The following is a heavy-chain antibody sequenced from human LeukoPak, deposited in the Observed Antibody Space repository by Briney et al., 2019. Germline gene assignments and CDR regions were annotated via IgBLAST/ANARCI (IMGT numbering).Heavy chain of an antibody. J-gene: IGHJ5*01. D-gene: IGHD6-6*01. CDR2: IHERGST. Sequence: SSETLSLTCGVSGHSFSSDSFWGWLRQPPGQGLEWIGSIHERGSTFYNPSLKSRVTISIDTSKNQFSLNVNSLTAADTAVYYCARASRPSNSWFDSWGQGTVVTVSS. CDR1: GHSFSSDSF. CDR3: ARASRPSNSWFDS. V-gene: IGHV4-38-2*01.